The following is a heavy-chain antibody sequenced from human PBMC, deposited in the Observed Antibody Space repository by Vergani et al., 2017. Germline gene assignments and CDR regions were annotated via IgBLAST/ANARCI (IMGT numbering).Heavy chain of an antibody. CDR1: GFTFQAFA. V-gene: IGHV3-9*01. CDR2: IDRNYGVK. D-gene: IGHD3-16*01. CDR3: VKDNDYDADGPFDL. J-gene: IGHJ2*01. Sequence: VEAGGGLVQPGGSLRLSCTASGFTFQAFAFHWVRLVSGRGLEWVSGIDRNYGVKNGNSFEGRFSISRDNAKKAVFLQMNNLRHEDTALYFCVKDNDYDADGPFDLWGRGTLVTVSS.